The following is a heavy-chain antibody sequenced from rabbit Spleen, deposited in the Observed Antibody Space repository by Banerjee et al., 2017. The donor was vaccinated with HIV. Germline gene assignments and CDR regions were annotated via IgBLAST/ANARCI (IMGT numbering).Heavy chain of an antibody. J-gene: IGHJ6*01. CDR1: AFSFSSSDY. V-gene: IGHV1S45*01. Sequence: QEQLEESGGGLVKPGASLTLTCTASAFSFSSSDYMCWVRQAPGKGLEWISCIAGSSSGFTYFASWAKGRFTISKTSSTTVTLQMTSLTAADTATYFCARDTSSSFSSYGMDLWGPGTLVTVS. CDR2: IAGSSSGFT. D-gene: IGHD1-1*01. CDR3: ARDTSSSFSSYGMDL.